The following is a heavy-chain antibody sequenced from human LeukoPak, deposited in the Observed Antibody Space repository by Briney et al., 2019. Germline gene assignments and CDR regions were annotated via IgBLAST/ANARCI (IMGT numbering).Heavy chain of an antibody. V-gene: IGHV6-1*01. Sequence: SQTLSLTCAISGDSVSSISVAWNWITQSPSRGLEWLGRTYYRSKWYYGYAVSVKSRINISPDTFKNQFSLQLTSVTPEDTAVYYCSLARSEYHYGMDVWGQGTTVTVSS. CDR1: GDSVSSISVA. J-gene: IGHJ6*02. CDR2: TYYRSKWYY. CDR3: SLARSEYHYGMDV.